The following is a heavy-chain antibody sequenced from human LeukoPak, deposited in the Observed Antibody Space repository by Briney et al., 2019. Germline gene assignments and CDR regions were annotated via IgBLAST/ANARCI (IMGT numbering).Heavy chain of an antibody. D-gene: IGHD5/OR15-5a*01. CDR3: ARFFSVYDVY. V-gene: IGHV1-69*08. Sequence: GASVKVSCKASGDTFSSYTISWVRQAPGQGLEWMGRIIPIFGTANYAQKFQGRVTITADKSTSTAYIELSSLRSEDTAVYYCARFFSVYDVYWGQGTLVTVSS. CDR2: IIPIFGTA. CDR1: GDTFSSYT. J-gene: IGHJ4*02.